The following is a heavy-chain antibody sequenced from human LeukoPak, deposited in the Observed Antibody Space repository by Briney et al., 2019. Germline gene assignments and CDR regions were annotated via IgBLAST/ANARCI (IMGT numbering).Heavy chain of an antibody. V-gene: IGHV4-34*01. CDR2: INHSGST. J-gene: IGHJ4*02. CDR1: GGSFSGYY. Sequence: SETLSLTCAVYGGSFSGYYWSWIRQPPGKGLEWIGEINHSGSTNYNPSLKSRVTISLGAAKNQFSLNLSSVTAADTAVYYCARGSNSVAYWGQGTLVTVSS. D-gene: IGHD4-23*01. CDR3: ARGSNSVAY.